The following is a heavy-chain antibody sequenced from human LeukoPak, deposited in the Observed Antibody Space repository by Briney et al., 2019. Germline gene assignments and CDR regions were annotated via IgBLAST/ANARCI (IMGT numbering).Heavy chain of an antibody. Sequence: GGSLRLSYAASGFTFDDYAMHWVRRAPGKGLEWGSGISWNSGSIGYADSVKGRFTISRDNAKNSLYLQMNSLRAEDMALYYCAKGYQWELVAHFDYWGQGTLVTVSS. CDR3: AKGYQWELVAHFDY. J-gene: IGHJ4*02. CDR2: ISWNSGSI. D-gene: IGHD1-26*01. V-gene: IGHV3-9*03. CDR1: GFTFDDYA.